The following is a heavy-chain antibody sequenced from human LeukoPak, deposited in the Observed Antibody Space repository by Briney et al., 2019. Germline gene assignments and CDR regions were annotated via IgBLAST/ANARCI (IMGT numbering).Heavy chain of an antibody. J-gene: IGHJ6*02. CDR1: GFTFSSYA. Sequence: GGSLRLSCAASGFTFSSYAMSWVRQAPGKGLEWVSAISGSGGSTYYADSVKGRFTISRDNSKNTLYLQMNSLRAEDTAVYYCAKDGGGSLEWLPPMDVWGQGTTVTVSS. CDR3: AKDGGGSLEWLPPMDV. CDR2: ISGSGGST. V-gene: IGHV3-23*01. D-gene: IGHD3-3*01.